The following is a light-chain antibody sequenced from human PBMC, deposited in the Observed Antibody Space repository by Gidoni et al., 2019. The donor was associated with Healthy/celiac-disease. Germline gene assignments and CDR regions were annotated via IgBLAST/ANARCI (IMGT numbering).Light chain of an antibody. CDR1: ALPKQY. Sequence: SYELTQPPSVSVYPGQKSRITCSGDALPKQYAYWYQQKPGQAPVLVISKDSERPSGIPERFSGSSSGTTVTLTISRVQAEDEADYYCQSADSSGTRVFGTGTKVTVL. CDR2: KDS. J-gene: IGLJ1*01. V-gene: IGLV3-25*02. CDR3: QSADSSGTRV.